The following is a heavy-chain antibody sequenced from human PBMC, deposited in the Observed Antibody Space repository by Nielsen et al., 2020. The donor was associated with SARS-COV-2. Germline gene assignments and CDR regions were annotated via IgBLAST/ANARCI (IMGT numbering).Heavy chain of an antibody. J-gene: IGHJ4*02. CDR3: ARGERAAAGSFDY. V-gene: IGHV3-33*01. Sequence: GGSLRLSCAASGFTFSSYGMHWVRQAPGKGLEWVAVIWYDGSNKYYADSVKGRFTISRDNSKNTLYLQMNSLRAEDTAVYYCARGERAAAGSFDYWGQGTLVTVSS. D-gene: IGHD6-13*01. CDR2: IWYDGSNK. CDR1: GFTFSSYG.